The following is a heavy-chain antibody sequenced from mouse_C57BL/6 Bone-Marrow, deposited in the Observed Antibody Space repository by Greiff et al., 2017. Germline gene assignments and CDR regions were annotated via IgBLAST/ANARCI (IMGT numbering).Heavy chain of an antibody. D-gene: IGHD2-4*01. CDR3: ARGRYYYDYDGDYYAMDY. CDR1: GYSITNGYHW. V-gene: IGHV3-4*01. CDR2: ISSSGST. J-gene: IGHJ4*01. Sequence: EVKLMESGPALVKPSQTVSLTCTATGYSITNGYHWWNWIRQVSGSKLVWLGYISSSGSTDSNPSLKSRISITRDTYKHQLFLQLNSVTTEDIATDYCARGRYYYDYDGDYYAMDYWGQGTSVTVSS.